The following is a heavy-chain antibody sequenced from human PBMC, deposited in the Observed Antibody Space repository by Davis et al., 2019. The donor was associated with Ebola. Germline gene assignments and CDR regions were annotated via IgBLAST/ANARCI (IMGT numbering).Heavy chain of an antibody. CDR2: INHSGST. CDR1: GGSISSSSYY. Sequence: SETLSLTCTVSGGSISSSSYYWGWIRQPPGKGLEWIGEINHSGSTNYNPSLKSRVTISVDTSKNQFSLKLSSVTAADTAVYYCASPYDSSGYPDYWGQGTLVTVSS. J-gene: IGHJ4*02. CDR3: ASPYDSSGYPDY. D-gene: IGHD3-22*01. V-gene: IGHV4-39*07.